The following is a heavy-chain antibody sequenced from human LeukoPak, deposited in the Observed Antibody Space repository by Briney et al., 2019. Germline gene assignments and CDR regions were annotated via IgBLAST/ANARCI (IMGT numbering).Heavy chain of an antibody. CDR3: ARDGLYSYGYSYFDY. V-gene: IGHV4-4*07. CDR2: VYTSEST. J-gene: IGHJ4*02. CDR1: GGSISSYH. Sequence: PSETLSLTCTVSGGSISSYHWSWIRQPAGKGLEWIGRVYTSESTNYNPSLKSRVTMSVDTSKEQLSLKLSSVTAADTAVYYCARDGLYSYGYSYFDYWGQGTLVTVSS. D-gene: IGHD5-18*01.